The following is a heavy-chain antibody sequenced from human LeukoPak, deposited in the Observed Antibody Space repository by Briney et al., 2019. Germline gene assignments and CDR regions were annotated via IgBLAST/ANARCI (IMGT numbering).Heavy chain of an antibody. CDR2: IKQDGSEK. Sequence: GGSLRLSCAASGFTFSSYWMSWVRQAPGKGLEWVSSIKQDGSEKYYVNSVKGRFTIFRDNAKNSLYLQMNSLRAEDTAVYYCARDQVQLWDYYYYYMDVWGKGTTVTVSS. CDR1: GFTFSSYW. D-gene: IGHD5-18*01. V-gene: IGHV3-7*01. J-gene: IGHJ6*03. CDR3: ARDQVQLWDYYYYYMDV.